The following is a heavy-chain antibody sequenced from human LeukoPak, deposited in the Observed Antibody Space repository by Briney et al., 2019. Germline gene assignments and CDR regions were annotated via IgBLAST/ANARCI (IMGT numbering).Heavy chain of an antibody. CDR2: IYYSGGT. J-gene: IGHJ6*02. CDR3: ARAQVHILTGYPGPILYGMDV. CDR1: GGSISSYS. Sequence: SETLSLTCTVSGGSISSYSWSWIRQPPGKGLEWIGCIYYSGGTTYNPSLKSRVTISVDTSKNQFSLKLSSVAAADAAVYYCARAQVHILTGYPGPILYGMDVWGQGTTVTVSS. V-gene: IGHV4-59*01. D-gene: IGHD3-9*01.